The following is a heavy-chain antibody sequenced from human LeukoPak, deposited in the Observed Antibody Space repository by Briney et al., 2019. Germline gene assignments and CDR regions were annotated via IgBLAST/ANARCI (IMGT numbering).Heavy chain of an antibody. Sequence: ASVQVSCQASGYTFTSYGIGWVRQAPGHGLEGMGWISAYNGNTNYAQKLQGRVTMTTDTSPSTAYMELRSLRSDDTAVYYCAREGGRGEVDYWGQGTLVTVSS. CDR3: AREGGRGEVDY. J-gene: IGHJ4*02. D-gene: IGHD3-16*01. CDR1: GYTFTSYG. CDR2: ISAYNGNT. V-gene: IGHV1-18*01.